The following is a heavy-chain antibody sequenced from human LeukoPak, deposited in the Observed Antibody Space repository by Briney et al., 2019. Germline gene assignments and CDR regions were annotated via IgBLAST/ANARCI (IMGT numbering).Heavy chain of an antibody. J-gene: IGHJ4*02. V-gene: IGHV3-21*01. CDR2: ILNSSYI. Sequence: GGSLRLSCAASGFTFSSYALGWIRRAPGKGLEWVSSILNSSYIYYSDSVKGRFTISRDNTKNSLYLQMDSLRAEDTAVYYCARDRGYSGYAHGYWGQGTLVTVSS. CDR1: GFTFSSYA. D-gene: IGHD5-12*01. CDR3: ARDRGYSGYAHGY.